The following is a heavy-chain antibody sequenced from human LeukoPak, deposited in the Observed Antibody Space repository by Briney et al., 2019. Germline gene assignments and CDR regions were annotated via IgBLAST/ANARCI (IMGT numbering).Heavy chain of an antibody. V-gene: IGHV3-7*01. CDR3: ASSGRVAAAGPRL. CDR2: IKQDGSEK. D-gene: IGHD6-13*01. J-gene: IGHJ4*02. CDR1: GFTFSSYW. Sequence: PVGSLRLSCAASGFTFSSYWMSWVRQAPGKGLEWVANIKQDGSEKYYVDSVKGRFTISRDNAKNSLYLQMNSLRAEDTAVYYCASSGRVAAAGPRLRGQGTLVTVSS.